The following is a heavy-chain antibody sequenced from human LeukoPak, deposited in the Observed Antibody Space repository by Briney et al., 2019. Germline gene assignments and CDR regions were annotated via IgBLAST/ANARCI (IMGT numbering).Heavy chain of an antibody. J-gene: IGHJ5*02. CDR3: AKDRGIQLWAPNWSDP. CDR2: ISGSGGST. Sequence: GGSLRLSCAASGFTFSSYAMSWVRQAPGKGLEWVSAISGSGGSTYYADSVKGRFTISRDNSKNTLYLQMNSLRAEDTAVYYCAKDRGIQLWAPNWSDPWGQGTLVTVSS. V-gene: IGHV3-23*01. CDR1: GFTFSSYA. D-gene: IGHD5-18*01.